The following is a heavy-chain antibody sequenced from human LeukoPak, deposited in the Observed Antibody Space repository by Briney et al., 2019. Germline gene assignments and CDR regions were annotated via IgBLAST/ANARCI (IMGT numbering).Heavy chain of an antibody. J-gene: IGHJ5*02. Sequence: SETLSLTCTVSGGSISSYYWSWIRQPPGKGLEWIGYIYYRGSTNYNPSLKSRVTISVDTSKNQFSLKLSSVTAADTAVYYCARSAYDILTGYYYPDWFDPWGQGTLVTVSS. CDR3: ARSAYDILTGYYYPDWFDP. CDR1: GGSISSYY. V-gene: IGHV4-59*01. CDR2: IYYRGST. D-gene: IGHD3-9*01.